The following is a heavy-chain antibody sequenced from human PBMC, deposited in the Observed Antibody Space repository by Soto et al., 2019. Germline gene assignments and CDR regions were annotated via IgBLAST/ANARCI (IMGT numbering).Heavy chain of an antibody. CDR1: GGSINSHY. J-gene: IGHJ4*02. CDR2: MHPTGST. Sequence: QVPLQESGPGLVKPSETLSLTCTVSGGSINSHYYSWIRQPPGKGLEWIGHMHPTGSTSYNPSLKGRVTILADTSKTHFSLKLSSVTAADTAVYYCATGRDDYKTGHWGQGALVTVSS. CDR3: ATGRDDYKTGH. D-gene: IGHD4-4*01. V-gene: IGHV4-4*08.